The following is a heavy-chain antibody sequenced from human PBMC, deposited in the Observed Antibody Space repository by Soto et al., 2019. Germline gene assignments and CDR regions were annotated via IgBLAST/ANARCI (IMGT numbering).Heavy chain of an antibody. V-gene: IGHV1-69*01. Sequence: VKVSCRASGGTFSSYAISWVRQAPGQGLEWMGGIIPISGTANYAQKFQGRVTITADESTSTAYMEMSSLRSEDTAVYYCARVLMVANWFDPWGQGTLVTVSS. CDR1: GGTFSSYA. CDR2: IIPISGTA. J-gene: IGHJ5*02. CDR3: ARVLMVANWFDP. D-gene: IGHD2-8*01.